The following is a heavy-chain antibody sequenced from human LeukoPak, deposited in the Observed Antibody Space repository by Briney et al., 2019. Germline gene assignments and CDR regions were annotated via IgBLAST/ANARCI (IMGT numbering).Heavy chain of an antibody. CDR1: GFTFGSFS. V-gene: IGHV3-21*01. Sequence: GGSLRLSCAASGFTFGSFSMTWVHQAPGKGLEWVSTISSSGSGTYIYYADSVKGRFTISRDNAKNSLYLQMNSLRAEDTAVYYCARDPGRSGGSCYSDYWGQGTLVTVSS. D-gene: IGHD2-15*01. J-gene: IGHJ4*02. CDR3: ARDPGRSGGSCYSDY. CDR2: ISSSGSGTYI.